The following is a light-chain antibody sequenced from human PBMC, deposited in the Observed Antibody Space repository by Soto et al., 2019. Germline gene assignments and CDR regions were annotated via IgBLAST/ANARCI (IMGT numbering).Light chain of an antibody. J-gene: IGKJ2*01. CDR1: QGIGSE. CDR3: LQDSEYPYT. V-gene: IGKV1-6*01. CDR2: AVS. Sequence: IQMTQSPSSLSASVGDRVIITCRASQGIGSELGWYQQKPGKAPKLLIYAVSYLQTGVPSRFSGRKSGTEFTPTISSLQPEDSATYYCLQDSEYPYTFGQGTKLEI.